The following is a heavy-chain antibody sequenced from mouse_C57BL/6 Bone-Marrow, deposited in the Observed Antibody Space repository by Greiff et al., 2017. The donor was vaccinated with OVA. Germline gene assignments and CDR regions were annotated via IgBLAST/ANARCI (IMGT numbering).Heavy chain of an antibody. Sequence: VQLQQSGAELVRPGTSVKMSCKASGYTFTNYWIGWAKQRPGHGLEWIGDIYPGGGYTNYNEKFKGKATLTADKSSSTAYMQFSSLTSEDSAIYYCALNWDDYFDDWGQGTTLTVSS. V-gene: IGHV1-63*01. CDR2: IYPGGGYT. CDR3: ALNWDDYFDD. J-gene: IGHJ2*01. D-gene: IGHD4-1*01. CDR1: GYTFTNYW.